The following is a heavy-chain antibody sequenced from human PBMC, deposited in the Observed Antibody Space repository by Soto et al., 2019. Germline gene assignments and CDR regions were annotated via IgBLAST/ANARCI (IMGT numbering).Heavy chain of an antibody. D-gene: IGHD2-15*01. CDR2: TYWYNTQ. CDR1: VFSRSYNGLA. J-gene: IGHJ4*02. Sequence: QITLKESGPTLMKPTQTLTLTCTFSVFSRSYNGLAVGWIRQPPGEALEWLAVTYWYNTQRYSPSLKTRLTITRDTSNNHVVLTLTNVDPVDTATYYCSSALRGSSCSGARCYYFDYWGQGTLVTVSS. V-gene: IGHV2-5*01. CDR3: SSALRGSSCSGARCYYFDY.